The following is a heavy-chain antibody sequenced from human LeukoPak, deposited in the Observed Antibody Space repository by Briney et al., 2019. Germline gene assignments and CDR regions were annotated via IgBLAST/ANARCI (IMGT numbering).Heavy chain of an antibody. CDR2: INPTGGST. D-gene: IGHD6-19*01. Sequence: ASVKVSCKAPGYTFTSYYMHWVRQAPGQGLEWMGIINPTGGSTSYAQKFQGRVTMTRDTSTSTVYMDLSSLRSEDTAVYYCARGIAVAGTPDAFDIWGQGTLVTVSS. J-gene: IGHJ3*02. CDR1: GYTFTSYY. CDR3: ARGIAVAGTPDAFDI. V-gene: IGHV1-46*01.